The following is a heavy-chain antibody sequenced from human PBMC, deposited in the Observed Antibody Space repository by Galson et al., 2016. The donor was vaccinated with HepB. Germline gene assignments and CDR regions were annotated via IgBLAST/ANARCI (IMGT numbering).Heavy chain of an antibody. CDR3: AKVLSDSSGYYRDPFDY. V-gene: IGHV3-53*01. J-gene: IGHJ4*02. CDR2: IYTDGST. Sequence: SLRLSCAASGFTVSSNYMSWVRQAPGKGLEWVSVIYTDGSTYYADSVKGRFTISRDNSKNTLYLQMNSLRAEDTAVYYCAKVLSDSSGYYRDPFDYWGQGTLVTVSS. CDR1: GFTVSSNY. D-gene: IGHD3-22*01.